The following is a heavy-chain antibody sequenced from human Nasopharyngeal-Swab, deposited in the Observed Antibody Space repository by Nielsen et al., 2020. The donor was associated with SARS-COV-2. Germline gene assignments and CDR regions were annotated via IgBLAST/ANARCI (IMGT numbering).Heavy chain of an antibody. CDR1: GFTFRSYA. Sequence: GESLKISCAASGFTFRSYAISWVRQAPGKGLEWVSVISGGSDSTYYTDSVKGRFTISRDNSKNTLYLQMNSLRAEDTAVYYCASSVAGTGSVYFDYWGQGTLVTVSS. V-gene: IGHV3-23*01. CDR2: ISGGSDST. CDR3: ASSVAGTGSVYFDY. J-gene: IGHJ4*02. D-gene: IGHD6-19*01.